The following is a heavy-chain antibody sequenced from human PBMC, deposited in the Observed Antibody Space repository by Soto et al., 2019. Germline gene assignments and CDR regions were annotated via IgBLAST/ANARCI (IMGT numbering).Heavy chain of an antibody. CDR2: ISSDGSNK. CDR3: ASPDLHFDGYPLEY. V-gene: IGHV3-30*01. CDR1: GFTFSGYA. J-gene: IGHJ4*02. Sequence: QVQLVESGGGVVQAGRSLRLSCSASGFTFSGYAMHWVRQAPGKGLEWVALISSDGSNKDYSNSVKGRFTISRYNSKSTLFLQINSSSPEETGVYFCASPDLHFDGYPLEYWGRGTLVTVSS. D-gene: IGHD5-12*01.